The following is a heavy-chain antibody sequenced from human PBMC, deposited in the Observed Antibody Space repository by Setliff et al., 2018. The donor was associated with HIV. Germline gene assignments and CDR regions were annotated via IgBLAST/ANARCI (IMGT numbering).Heavy chain of an antibody. J-gene: IGHJ6*02. CDR1: GFNFNTYW. V-gene: IGHV3-74*03. CDR3: ARPTNIDTLYYGSQTFYMYYYGLDV. D-gene: IGHD1-26*01. CDR2: INRDGSRV. Sequence: PGGSLRLSCAASGFNFNTYWMNWVRQRPGKGLLWLSRINRDGSRVEYADSVKGRFTISRDNAKNSLYLQMNSLRADDTAVYFCARPTNIDTLYYGSQTFYMYYYGLDVWGQGTTVTVSS.